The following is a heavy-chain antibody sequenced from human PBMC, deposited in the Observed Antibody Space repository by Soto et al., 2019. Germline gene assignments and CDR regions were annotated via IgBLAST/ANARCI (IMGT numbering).Heavy chain of an antibody. Sequence: QVQLVQSGAEVKKPGSSVKVSCKASGGTFSSYTISWVRQAPGQGLEWMGRIIPILGIANYAQKFQGRVTITEDKSTSTAYMELSSLRSEDTAVYYCARDGYFGALDPWGQGTLVTVSS. CDR2: IIPILGIA. V-gene: IGHV1-69*08. CDR3: ARDGYFGALDP. CDR1: GGTFSSYT. D-gene: IGHD3-16*01. J-gene: IGHJ5*02.